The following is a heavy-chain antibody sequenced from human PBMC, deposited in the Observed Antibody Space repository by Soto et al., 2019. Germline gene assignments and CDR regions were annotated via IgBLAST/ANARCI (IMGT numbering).Heavy chain of an antibody. CDR2: IYHSGST. J-gene: IGHJ4*02. CDR1: GYSISSGYY. CDR3: ARAYSSGWCFDY. D-gene: IGHD6-19*01. Sequence: SETLSLPCSVSGYSISSGYYWGWIRQPPGKGLEWIGSIYHSGSTYYNPSLKSRVTISVDTSKNQFSLKLSSVTAADTAVYYCARAYSSGWCFDYWGQGTLVTVSS. V-gene: IGHV4-38-2*02.